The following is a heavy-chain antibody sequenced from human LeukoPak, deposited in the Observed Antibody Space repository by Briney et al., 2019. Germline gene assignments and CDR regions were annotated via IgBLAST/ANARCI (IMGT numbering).Heavy chain of an antibody. CDR3: VRDSLLWFGEIDY. V-gene: IGHV3-23*01. CDR2: ISGSGGST. D-gene: IGHD3-10*01. Sequence: GGSLRLSCAASGFTFSSYAMGWVRQAPGKGLEWVSAISGSGGSTYYADSVKGRFTVSRDNAKNSLYLQINNLRDDDTAVYYCVRDSLLWFGEIDYWGQGTLVTVSS. J-gene: IGHJ4*02. CDR1: GFTFSSYA.